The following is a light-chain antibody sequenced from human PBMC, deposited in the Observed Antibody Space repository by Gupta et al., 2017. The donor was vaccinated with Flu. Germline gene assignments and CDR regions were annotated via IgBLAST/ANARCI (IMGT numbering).Light chain of an antibody. CDR3: QQSYSTPKT. CDR2: AAS. J-gene: IGKJ1*01. CDR1: QSISSY. V-gene: IGKV1-39*01. Sequence: GDRVTITCRASQSISSYLNWYQQKPGKAPKLLIYAASSLQSGVPSRFSGSGSGTDFTLAISSLQPEDFATYYCQQSYSTPKTFGQGTKVEIK.